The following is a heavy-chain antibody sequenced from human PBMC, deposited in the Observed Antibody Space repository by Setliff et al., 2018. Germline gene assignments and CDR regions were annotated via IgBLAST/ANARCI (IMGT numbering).Heavy chain of an antibody. CDR2: VFVDGST. V-gene: IGHV4-4*07. D-gene: IGHD3-22*01. Sequence: SETLSLTCTVSGDSVSTYYWSWIRRPAGKGLEWIGLVFVDGSTNYNPSLKSRVTMSVDTSKNQFSLKLTSVTAADTAIYYCARDTSSDWAAWFDPWSQGILVTVSS. CDR1: GDSVSTYY. CDR3: ARDTSSDWAAWFDP. J-gene: IGHJ5*02.